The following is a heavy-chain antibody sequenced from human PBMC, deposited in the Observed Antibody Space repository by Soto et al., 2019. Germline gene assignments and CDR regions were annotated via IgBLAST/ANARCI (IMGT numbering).Heavy chain of an antibody. CDR1: GFTFSSYW. Sequence: GGSLRLSCAASGFTFSSYWMLWVRQAPGKGLVWVSRINSDGSSTSYADSVKGRFTISRDNAKNTLYLQMNSLRAEDTAVYYCARDDYDFWSGRNYYGMDVWGQGTTVTVSS. CDR3: ARDDYDFWSGRNYYGMDV. D-gene: IGHD3-3*01. J-gene: IGHJ6*02. V-gene: IGHV3-74*01. CDR2: INSDGSST.